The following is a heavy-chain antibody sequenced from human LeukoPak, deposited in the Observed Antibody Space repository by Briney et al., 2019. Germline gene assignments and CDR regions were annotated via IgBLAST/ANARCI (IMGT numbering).Heavy chain of an antibody. CDR2: INWNGGST. V-gene: IGHV3-20*04. CDR1: GFTFDDYA. Sequence: PGGSLRLSCAASGFTFDDYAMHWVRQAPGKGLEWVSGINWNGGSTGYADSVKGRFTISRDNAKNSLYLQMNSLRAEDTALYYCARRAQSGWYSVDYYYYMDVWGKGTTVTVSS. D-gene: IGHD6-19*01. CDR3: ARRAQSGWYSVDYYYYMDV. J-gene: IGHJ6*03.